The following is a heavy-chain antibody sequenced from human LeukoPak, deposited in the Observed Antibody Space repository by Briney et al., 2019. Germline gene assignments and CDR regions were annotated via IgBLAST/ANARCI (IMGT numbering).Heavy chain of an antibody. V-gene: IGHV1-69*01. CDR2: IIPIFGTA. J-gene: IGHJ6*02. CDR3: ARWMETQNSYYYGMDV. Sequence: SVKVSCKASGGTFISYAISWVRQAPGQGLEWMGGIIPIFGTANYAQKFQGRVTITADESTSTAYMELSSLRSENTAVYYCARWMETQNSYYYGMDVWGQATTVTASS. CDR1: GGTFISYA. D-gene: IGHD2-2*03.